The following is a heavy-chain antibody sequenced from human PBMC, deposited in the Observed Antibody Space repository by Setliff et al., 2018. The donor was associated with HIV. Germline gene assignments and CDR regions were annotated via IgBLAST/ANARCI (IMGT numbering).Heavy chain of an antibody. J-gene: IGHJ4*02. CDR3: SRHLGYCSTTNSC. V-gene: IGHV4-34*01. CDR2: INHSGST. Sequence: FTDIGGSFTDYYWIWIRQPPGKGLEWIGEINHSGSTHYNPSLKGRFTVSRDNSKNTLYLQMNSLRGEDTAVYYCSRHLGYCSTTNSCWGQGTPVTVSS. CDR1: GGSFTDYY. D-gene: IGHD2-2*03.